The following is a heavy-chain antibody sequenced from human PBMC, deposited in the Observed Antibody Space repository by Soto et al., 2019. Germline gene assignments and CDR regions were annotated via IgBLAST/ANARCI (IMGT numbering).Heavy chain of an antibody. CDR2: ISYSDGGT. V-gene: IGHV3-11*05. J-gene: IGHJ4*02. CDR1: GFTFSDYY. CDR3: AKGRTFFDF. Sequence: GGSLRLSCVASGFTFSDYYMSWIRQAPGKGLEWVSYISYSDGGTHYADSVKGRFTISRDNAKNTLYLQMDRLRVEDAAVYYCAKGRTFFDFWGQGTLVTVSS.